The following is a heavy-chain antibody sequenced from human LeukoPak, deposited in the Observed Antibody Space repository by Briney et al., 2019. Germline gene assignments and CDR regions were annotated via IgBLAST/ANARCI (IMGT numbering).Heavy chain of an antibody. Sequence: ASVKVSCKVSGYTFTGYYMHWVRQAPGQGLEWMGWINPNSGGTNYAQKFQGRVTMTRDTSISTAYMELSRLRSDDTAVYYCARGYYYDSSGYPRFDPWGQGTLVTVSS. CDR3: ARGYYYDSSGYPRFDP. D-gene: IGHD3-22*01. CDR2: INPNSGGT. CDR1: GYTFTGYY. V-gene: IGHV1-2*02. J-gene: IGHJ5*02.